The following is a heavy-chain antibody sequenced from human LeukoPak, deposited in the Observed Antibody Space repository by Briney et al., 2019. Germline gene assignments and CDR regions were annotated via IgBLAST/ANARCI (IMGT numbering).Heavy chain of an antibody. CDR1: GFTFSGYA. CDR3: AKDKSSSWYIYYAFDI. Sequence: GGSLSLSCAASGFTFSGYAMSWLRQAPGKGLEWVSAINGSGGSTYYADSVKGLFTISRDNSKNTRYLQMNSLRAEDTAVYYCAKDKSSSWYIYYAFDIWGQGTMVTVSS. J-gene: IGHJ3*02. D-gene: IGHD6-13*01. V-gene: IGHV3-23*01. CDR2: INGSGGST.